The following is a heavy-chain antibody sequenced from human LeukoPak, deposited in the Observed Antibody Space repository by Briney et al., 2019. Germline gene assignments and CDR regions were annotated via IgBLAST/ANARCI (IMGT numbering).Heavy chain of an antibody. J-gene: IGHJ6*03. CDR1: GGSISSYY. Sequence: KPSETLSLTCTVSGGSISSYYWGWIRQPPGKGLEWIGYIYYSGSTNYSPSLKSRVTISVDTSKNQFSLKLSSVTAADTAVYYCARERIAAAGTDYYYYMDVWGKGTTVTVSS. CDR2: IYYSGST. V-gene: IGHV4-59*01. CDR3: ARERIAAAGTDYYYYMDV. D-gene: IGHD6-13*01.